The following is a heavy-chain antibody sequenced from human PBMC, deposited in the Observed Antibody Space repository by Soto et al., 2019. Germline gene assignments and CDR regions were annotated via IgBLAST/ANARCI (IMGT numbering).Heavy chain of an antibody. CDR1: GGSFRGFY. J-gene: IGHJ6*02. Sequence: SETLSLTCAVSGGSFRGFYWTWLRQTPGKGLEWIGDINHSGSTNYNPSLKSRVTMSVDTSQSQFSLKLSSVTAADTAVYYCARFNFYGSGSYSRDYYYGMDVWGQGTTVTVSS. CDR3: ARFNFYGSGSYSRDYYYGMDV. CDR2: INHSGST. V-gene: IGHV4-34*10. D-gene: IGHD3-10*01.